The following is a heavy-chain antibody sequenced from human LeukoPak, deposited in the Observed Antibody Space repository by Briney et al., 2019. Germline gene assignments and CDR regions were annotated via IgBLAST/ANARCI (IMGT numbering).Heavy chain of an antibody. CDR1: EFTFSSYS. V-gene: IGHV3-48*01. Sequence: TGGSLRLSCAASEFTFSSYSMNWVRQAPGKGLEWVSYITNSGNSKSYADSVKGRFTISRDNTKNSLYLQMNGLRAEDTAVYYCARRSGYSYGYDFDYWGQGTLVTVSS. J-gene: IGHJ4*02. CDR3: ARRSGYSYGYDFDY. CDR2: ITNSGNSK. D-gene: IGHD5-18*01.